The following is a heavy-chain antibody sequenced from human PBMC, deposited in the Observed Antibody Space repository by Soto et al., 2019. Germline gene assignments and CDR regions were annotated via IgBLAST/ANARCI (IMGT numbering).Heavy chain of an antibody. CDR2: IYYSGST. CDR1: GGSISSGGYY. V-gene: IGHV4-31*03. J-gene: IGHJ4*02. D-gene: IGHD3-16*02. CDR3: AGVTVRGLSGWY. Sequence: QVQLQESRPGLVKPSQTLSLTCTVSGGSISSGGYYWSWIRQHPGEGLKWIGYIYYSGSTYYNPSLKSRVTISVDSSKNQFSLKLSSVTAADTAVYYCAGVTVRGLSGWYWGQGTLVTVSS.